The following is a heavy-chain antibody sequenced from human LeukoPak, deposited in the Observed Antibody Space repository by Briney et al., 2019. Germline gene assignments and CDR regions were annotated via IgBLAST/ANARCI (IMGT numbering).Heavy chain of an antibody. CDR1: GSTFSSYG. V-gene: IGHV3-30*03. CDR2: ISYDGSNK. D-gene: IGHD2-15*01. Sequence: PGGSLRLSCAASGSTFSSYGMHWVRQAPGKGLEWVTVISYDGSNKYYADSVKGRFTISRDNSKNTLYLQMNSLRPEDTAMYYCAALGYCSDGSCSYFDYWGQGTLVTVSS. J-gene: IGHJ4*02. CDR3: AALGYCSDGSCSYFDY.